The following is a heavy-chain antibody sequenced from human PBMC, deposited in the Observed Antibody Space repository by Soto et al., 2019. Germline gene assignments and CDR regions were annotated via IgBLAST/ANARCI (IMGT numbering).Heavy chain of an antibody. CDR2: IYYSGST. D-gene: IGHD3-3*01. Sequence: QVQLQESGPGLVKPSETLSLTCTVSGGSISSYYWSWIRQPPGKGLEWIGYIYYSGSTNYNPSLKSRVTISVDTSKNQFSLKLSSVTAADTAVYYCARVSDRYDFWMVDDYWGQGTLVTVSS. CDR3: ARVSDRYDFWMVDDY. CDR1: GGSISSYY. V-gene: IGHV4-59*01. J-gene: IGHJ4*02.